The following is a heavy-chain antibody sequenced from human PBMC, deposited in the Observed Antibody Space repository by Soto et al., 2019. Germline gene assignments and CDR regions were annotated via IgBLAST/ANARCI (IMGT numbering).Heavy chain of an antibody. V-gene: IGHV3-30*09. CDR1: GFTLSRFV. CDR3: ARGNMDV. Sequence: HPGGSLRLSCAASGFTLSRFVVHWVRQAPGKGLEWVAVTSNDGDNTFYADSVKGRFAISRDNAKSMVELQMNSLRPEDTAIYYSARGNMDVWGQGTTVTVSS. CDR2: TSNDGDNT. D-gene: IGHD1-1*01. J-gene: IGHJ6*02.